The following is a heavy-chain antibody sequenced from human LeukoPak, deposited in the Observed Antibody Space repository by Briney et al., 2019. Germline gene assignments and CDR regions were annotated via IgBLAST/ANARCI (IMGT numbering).Heavy chain of an antibody. V-gene: IGHV3-74*01. J-gene: IGHJ4*02. D-gene: IGHD3-22*01. CDR1: GFTFVSYW. Sequence: RSGGSLRLSCAASGFTFVSYWMHWVRQAPGKGLVWVSRINGYGSSTDFADSVKGRFTISRDNAKNTLYLQMNSLRAEDTAVYYCASFGVSSGYGVYWGQGTLVTVSS. CDR2: INGYGSST. CDR3: ASFGVSSGYGVY.